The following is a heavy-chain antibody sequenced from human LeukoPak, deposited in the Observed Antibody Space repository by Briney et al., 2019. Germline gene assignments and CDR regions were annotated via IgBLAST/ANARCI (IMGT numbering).Heavy chain of an antibody. J-gene: IGHJ4*02. D-gene: IGHD3-22*01. CDR2: IRSTGSST. Sequence: GGPLRLSCTASGFTFRDYYVTWIRQAPGKGLEWVSYIRSTGSSTAYADSVKGRFAISRDNAKNSLYLQMNGLRVEDTAVYYCARDLIYYDSSGSDYWGQGTLVTVSS. CDR1: GFTFRDYY. V-gene: IGHV3-11*04. CDR3: ARDLIYYDSSGSDY.